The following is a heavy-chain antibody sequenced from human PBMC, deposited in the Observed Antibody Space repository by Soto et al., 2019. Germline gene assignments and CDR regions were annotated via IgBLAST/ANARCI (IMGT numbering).Heavy chain of an antibody. Sequence: GASVKVSCKASGGTFSSYAISWVRQAPGQGLEWMGGIIPIFGTANYAQKFQGRVTITADESTSTAYMELSSLRSDDTAVYYCARDLAKRDYGEYDYWGQGTLVTVSS. CDR2: IIPIFGTA. J-gene: IGHJ4*02. CDR1: GGTFSSYA. CDR3: ARDLAKRDYGEYDY. V-gene: IGHV1-69*13. D-gene: IGHD4-17*01.